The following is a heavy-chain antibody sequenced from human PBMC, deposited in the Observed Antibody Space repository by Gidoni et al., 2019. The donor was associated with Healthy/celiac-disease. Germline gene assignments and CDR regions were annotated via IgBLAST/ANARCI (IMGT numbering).Heavy chain of an antibody. J-gene: IGHJ4*02. V-gene: IGHV4-59*01. CDR3: ARGNTGEWQLDY. CDR2: IYYSGST. D-gene: IGHD3-10*01. CDR1: GGSISSYY. Sequence: QVQLQESGPGLVKPSETLSLTCTVSGGSISSYYWSWIRQPPGKGLEWIGYIYYSGSTNYNPSLKSRVTISVDTSKNQFSLKLSSVTAADTAVYYCARGNTGEWQLDYWGQGTLVTVSS.